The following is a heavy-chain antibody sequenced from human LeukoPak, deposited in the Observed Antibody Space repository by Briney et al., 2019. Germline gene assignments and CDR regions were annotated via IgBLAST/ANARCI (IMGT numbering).Heavy chain of an antibody. CDR2: INHSGST. D-gene: IGHD6-13*01. V-gene: IGHV4-34*01. J-gene: IGHJ5*02. CDR1: GGSFSGYY. CDR3: ARGSYGCSSSWYRGYNWFDP. Sequence: SETLSLTCAVYGGSFSGYYWSWIRQPPGKGPEWIGEINHSGSTNYNPSLKSRVTISVDTSKNQFSLKLSSVTAADTAVYYCARGSYGCSSSWYRGYNWFDPWGQGTLVTVSS.